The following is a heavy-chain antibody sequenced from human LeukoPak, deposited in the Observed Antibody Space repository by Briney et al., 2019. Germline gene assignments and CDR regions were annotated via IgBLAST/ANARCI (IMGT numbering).Heavy chain of an antibody. D-gene: IGHD2-2*01. V-gene: IGHV1-69*04. CDR3: ARDGDIVVVPATHYYYYGMDV. CDR1: GYTFTSYY. CDR2: IIPILGIA. Sequence: SVKVSCKASGYTFTSYYMHWVRQAPGQGLEWMGRIIPILGIANYAQKFQGRVTITADKSTSTAYMELSSLRSEDTAVYYCARDGDIVVVPATHYYYYGMDVWGQGTTVTVSS. J-gene: IGHJ6*02.